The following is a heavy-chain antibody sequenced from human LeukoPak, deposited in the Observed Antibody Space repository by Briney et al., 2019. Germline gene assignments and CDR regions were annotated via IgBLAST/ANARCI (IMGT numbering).Heavy chain of an antibody. CDR2: ISAYNGNT. D-gene: IGHD3-10*01. CDR1: GYTFTSYG. Sequence: ASVKVSCKASGYTFTSYGISWVRQAPGQGLEWMGWISAYNGNTNYAPKLQGRVTMTTDTSTSTAYMELRSLRSDDTAVYYCAMVRGVIPLFDYWGQGTLVTVSS. CDR3: AMVRGVIPLFDY. V-gene: IGHV1-18*01. J-gene: IGHJ4*02.